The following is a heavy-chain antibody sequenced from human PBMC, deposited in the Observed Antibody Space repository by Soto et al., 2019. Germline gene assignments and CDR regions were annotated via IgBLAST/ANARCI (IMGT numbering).Heavy chain of an antibody. J-gene: IGHJ4*02. CDR3: VRVGENSTGWYDY. CDR1: GDSVSSHSAA. Sequence: SQTLSLTCAISGDSVSSHSAAWHWIRQSPSRGLEWLGRTYYRSKWYNDYAVTVKSRIIIDPDTPRNQLSLQMTSVTPEDTAVYYCVRVGENSTGWYDYWGQGTPVTVSS. CDR2: TYYRSKWYN. V-gene: IGHV6-1*01. D-gene: IGHD6-19*01.